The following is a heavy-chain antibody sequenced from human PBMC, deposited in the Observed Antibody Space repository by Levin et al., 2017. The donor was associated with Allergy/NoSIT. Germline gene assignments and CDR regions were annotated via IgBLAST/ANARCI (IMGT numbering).Heavy chain of an antibody. CDR2: ILASGST. Sequence: SETRSLTCTVSGGSISSYYWTWIRQPAGKGLEWIGRILASGSTNYNPSLKSRVTMSVDTSKDQFSLNLSSATAADTAVYYCVRGGGGAYQFDPWGQGTLVTVSS. CDR1: GGSISSYY. CDR3: VRGGGGAYQFDP. D-gene: IGHD1-26*01. J-gene: IGHJ5*01. V-gene: IGHV4-4*07.